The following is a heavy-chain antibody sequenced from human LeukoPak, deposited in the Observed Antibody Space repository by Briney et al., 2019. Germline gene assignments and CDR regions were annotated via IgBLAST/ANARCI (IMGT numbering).Heavy chain of an antibody. CDR2: IWNDGSNK. Sequence: GRSLRLSCAASGFTFSSYGMHWVRQAPGKGLEWVAVIWNDGSNKYYADSVKGRFTISRDNSKNTLYLQMNSLRAEDTAVYYCARGGPTGVVWGASDNWGQGTLVTVSS. CDR1: GFTFSSYG. CDR3: ARGGPTGVVWGASDN. D-gene: IGHD4-23*01. J-gene: IGHJ4*02. V-gene: IGHV3-33*01.